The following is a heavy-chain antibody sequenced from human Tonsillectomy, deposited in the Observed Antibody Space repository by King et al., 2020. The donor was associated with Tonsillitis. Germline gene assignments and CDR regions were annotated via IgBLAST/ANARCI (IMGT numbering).Heavy chain of an antibody. CDR2: ISWNSGSI. D-gene: IGHD6-13*01. CDR3: AKDIGTEQQLVWVWFDP. Sequence: VQLVESGGGLVQPGRSLRLSCAASGFTFDDYAMHWVRQAPGKGLEWVSGISWNSGSIGYADSVKGRFTISRDNAKNSLYLQMNSLRAEDTGLYYCAKDIGTEQQLVWVWFDPWGQGTLVTVSS. V-gene: IGHV3-9*01. CDR1: GFTFDDYA. J-gene: IGHJ5*02.